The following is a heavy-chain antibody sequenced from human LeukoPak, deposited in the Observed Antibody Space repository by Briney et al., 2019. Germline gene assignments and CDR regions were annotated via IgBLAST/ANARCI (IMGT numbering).Heavy chain of an antibody. J-gene: IGHJ5*02. V-gene: IGHV4-31*03. CDR2: IYYSGST. CDR1: GGSISSGGYY. CDR3: AKYQMLSNWFDP. D-gene: IGHD2-2*01. Sequence: SETLSLTCTVSGGSISSGGYYWSWIRQHPGKGLEWIGYIYYSGSTYYNPSLKSRVTISVDTSKNQFSLKLSSVTAADTAVYYCAKYQMLSNWFDPWGQGTLVTVSS.